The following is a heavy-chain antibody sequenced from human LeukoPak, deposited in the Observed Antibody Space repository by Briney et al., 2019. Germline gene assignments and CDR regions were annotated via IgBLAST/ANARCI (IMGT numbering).Heavy chain of an antibody. CDR3: ARNRDGIAVAGRWFDP. CDR1: GYTFTSYG. CDR2: ISAYNGNT. Sequence: ASVKVSCKASGYTFTSYGISWVRQAPGQGLEWMGWISAYNGNTNYAQKLQGRVTMTTDTSTSTAYMELRSLRSDDTAVYYCARNRDGIAVAGRWFDPWGQGTLVTVSS. V-gene: IGHV1-18*01. D-gene: IGHD6-19*01. J-gene: IGHJ5*02.